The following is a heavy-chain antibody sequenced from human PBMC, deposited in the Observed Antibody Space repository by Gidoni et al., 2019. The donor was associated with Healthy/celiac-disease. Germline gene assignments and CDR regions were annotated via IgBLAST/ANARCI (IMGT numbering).Heavy chain of an antibody. D-gene: IGHD3-22*01. CDR3: AREKETSYYDSSGFDY. J-gene: IGHJ4*02. V-gene: IGHV3-21*01. Sequence: EVQLVESGGGLVKPGGSLRLSCAASGFTFSSYSMNWVRQAPGKGLEWVSSISSSSSYIYYADSVKGRFTISRDNAKNSLYLQMNSLRAEDTAVYYCAREKETSYYDSSGFDYWGQGTLVTVSS. CDR2: ISSSSSYI. CDR1: GFTFSSYS.